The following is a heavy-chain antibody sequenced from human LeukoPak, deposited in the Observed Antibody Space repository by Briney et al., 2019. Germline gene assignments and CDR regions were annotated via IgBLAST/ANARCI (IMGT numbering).Heavy chain of an antibody. CDR2: ISYSGST. CDR3: ARSSCAHYYDSSGYLPSHFDY. V-gene: IGHV4-59*01. CDR1: GGSISSYY. J-gene: IGHJ4*02. Sequence: PSETLSLTCTVSGGSISSYYWSWIRQPPGKGLEWIGYISYSGSTNYNPSLKSRVTISVDTSKNQFSLKLSSVTAADTAVYYCARSSCAHYYDSSGYLPSHFDYWGQGTLVTVSS. D-gene: IGHD3-22*01.